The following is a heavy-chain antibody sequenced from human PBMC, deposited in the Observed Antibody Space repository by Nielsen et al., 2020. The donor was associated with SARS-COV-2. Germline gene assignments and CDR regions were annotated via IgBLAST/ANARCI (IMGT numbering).Heavy chain of an antibody. CDR2: FYSGGTT. CDR1: GSIVSSKY. Sequence: GGSLRLSCAASGSIVSSKYMNWVRQAPGKGLEWVSVFYSGGTTLYADSVKGRFIISRDNSRNTLYLQMNSLRVEDTAMYYCAREGDTYGVRNFDYWGQGVMVTVSS. CDR3: AREGDTYGVRNFDY. J-gene: IGHJ4*02. D-gene: IGHD5-18*01. V-gene: IGHV3-53*01.